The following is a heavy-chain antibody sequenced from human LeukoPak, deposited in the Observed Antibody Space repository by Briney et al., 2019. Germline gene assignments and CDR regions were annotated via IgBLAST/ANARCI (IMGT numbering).Heavy chain of an antibody. CDR3: ARGTGASPDY. Sequence: PGGSLRLPCAASGFTFSSYDMNWVRQAPGKGLEWISYISSSSGTIYYADSVKGRFTVSRDNAKNSLYLQMNSLRDEDTAVYYCARGTGASPDYWGQGTLVTVSS. J-gene: IGHJ4*02. CDR2: ISSSSGTI. V-gene: IGHV3-48*02. CDR1: GFTFSSYD.